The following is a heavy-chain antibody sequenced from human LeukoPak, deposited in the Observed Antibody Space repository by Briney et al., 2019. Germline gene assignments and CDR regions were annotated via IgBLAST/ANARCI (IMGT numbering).Heavy chain of an antibody. CDR2: FYYSGST. Sequence: PSETLSLTCTVSGGSISSHYWSWIRQPPGKGLEWIGYFYYSGSTNYNPTFQSRVTISVDTSKNHLSLKLTSVTAADTAVYYCTRLLDNDSSGYPDTFDMWGQGTMVTVSS. CDR1: GGSISSHY. CDR3: TRLLDNDSSGYPDTFDM. J-gene: IGHJ3*02. D-gene: IGHD3-22*01. V-gene: IGHV4-59*11.